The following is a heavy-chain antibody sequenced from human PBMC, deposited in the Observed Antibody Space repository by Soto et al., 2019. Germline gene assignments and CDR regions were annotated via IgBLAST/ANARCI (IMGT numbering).Heavy chain of an antibody. V-gene: IGHV1-69*13. J-gene: IGHJ4*02. CDR3: ARGQTTYYYGSGSYKLRGGPDYFDY. Sequence: SVKGSCTASGGTFSSYAISWVRQAPGQGLEWMGGIIPIFGTANYAQKFQGRVTITADESTSTAYMELSGLRSEDTAVYYCARGQTTYYYGSGSYKLRGGPDYFDYWGQVTLVTVSS. D-gene: IGHD3-10*01. CDR2: IIPIFGTA. CDR1: GGTFSSYA.